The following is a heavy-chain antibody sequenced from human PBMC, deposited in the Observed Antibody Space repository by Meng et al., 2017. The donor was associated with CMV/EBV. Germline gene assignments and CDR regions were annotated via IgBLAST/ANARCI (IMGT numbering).Heavy chain of an antibody. D-gene: IGHD3-22*01. Sequence: QVPLQQCGAGLLKPSETLSLTCAVYGGSFSGYYWSWIRQPPGKGLEWIGEINHSGSTNYNPSLKSRVTISVDTSKNQFSLKLSSVTAADTAVYYCARVWDSGWDYWGQGTLVTVSS. J-gene: IGHJ4*02. V-gene: IGHV4-34*01. CDR1: GGSFSGYY. CDR2: INHSGST. CDR3: ARVWDSGWDY.